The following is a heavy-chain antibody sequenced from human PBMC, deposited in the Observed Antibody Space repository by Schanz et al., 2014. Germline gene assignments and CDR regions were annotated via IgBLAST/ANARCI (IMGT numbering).Heavy chain of an antibody. Sequence: QVQLVQSGGEVKKPGASATVSCKASGYTFNNHGISWVRQAPGQGLGWMGWISVYHGHTNYAEKVHGRVTMTTDTSTSTAYMELRSLISDDTAVYYCVRDAGWAFGDYHGMDVWGQGTSVTVSS. CDR3: VRDAGWAFGDYHGMDV. CDR1: GYTFNNHG. CDR2: ISVYHGHT. J-gene: IGHJ6*02. V-gene: IGHV1-18*01. D-gene: IGHD3-10*01.